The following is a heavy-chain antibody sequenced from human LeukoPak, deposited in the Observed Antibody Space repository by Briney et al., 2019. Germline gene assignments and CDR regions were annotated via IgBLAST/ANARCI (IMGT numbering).Heavy chain of an antibody. CDR1: GFSLSTSGVG. CDR3: AHRPGYCSSTSCWYPKDDAFDI. J-gene: IGHJ3*02. D-gene: IGHD2-2*01. Sequence: SGPTLLKPTQTLTLTCTFSGFSLSTSGVGVGWIRQPPGKALEWLALIYWDDDKRYSPSLKGRLTIAKDTSKNQVVLTMTNMDPVDTATYYCAHRPGYCSSTSCWYPKDDAFDIWGQGTMVTVSS. V-gene: IGHV2-5*02. CDR2: IYWDDDK.